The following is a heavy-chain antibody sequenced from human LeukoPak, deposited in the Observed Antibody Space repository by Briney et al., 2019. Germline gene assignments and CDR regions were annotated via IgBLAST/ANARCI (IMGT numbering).Heavy chain of an antibody. CDR3: AKDGRGGDCNSASCTNWFGP. CDR2: IGGSGGVT. CDR1: GFTFSTYA. Sequence: PGGSLRLSCAASGFTFSTYALTWVRQAPGKRLEWVSTIGGSGGVTYYADSVKGRSTTSRDNSKNTLYLQMNSLRAEDTAVYYCAKDGRGGDCNSASCTNWFGPWGQGTLVTVSS. J-gene: IGHJ5*02. D-gene: IGHD2-2*01. V-gene: IGHV3-23*01.